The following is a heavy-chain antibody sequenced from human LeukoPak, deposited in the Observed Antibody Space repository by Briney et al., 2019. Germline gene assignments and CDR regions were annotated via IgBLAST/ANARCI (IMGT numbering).Heavy chain of an antibody. CDR3: ARSRDGYLFDY. CDR2: IYYSGST. D-gene: IGHD5-24*01. J-gene: IGHJ4*02. Sequence: PSETLSLTCTVSGGSISSYYWSWIRQPPGKGLEWAGYIYYSGSTNYNPSLKSRVTKSVDMSKNQFSLKLSSVTAADTAVYYCARSRDGYLFDYWGQGTLVTVSS. V-gene: IGHV4-59*01. CDR1: GGSISSYY.